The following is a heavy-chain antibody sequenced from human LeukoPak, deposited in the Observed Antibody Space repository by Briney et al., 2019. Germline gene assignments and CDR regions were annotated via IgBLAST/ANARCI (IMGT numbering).Heavy chain of an antibody. CDR2: ISSGGNT. V-gene: IGHV1-18*01. CDR3: ARDFAWGSGGAPIDDNWLDP. CDR1: GGTFSSYA. Sequence: GSSVKVSCKASGGTFSSYAISWVRQAPGQGLEWMGWISSGGNTNYAPKFQDRATMTTDTSTSTAYMELRSLRFDDTAVYYCARDFAWGSGGAPIDDNWLDPWGQGTLVTVSS. J-gene: IGHJ5*02. D-gene: IGHD7-27*01.